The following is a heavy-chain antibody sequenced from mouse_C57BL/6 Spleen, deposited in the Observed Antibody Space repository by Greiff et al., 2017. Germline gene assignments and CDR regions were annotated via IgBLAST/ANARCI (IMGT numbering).Heavy chain of an antibody. CDR1: GFTFSSYA. J-gene: IGHJ3*01. D-gene: IGHD2-4*01. CDR2: ISDGGSYT. Sequence: VQLKESGGGLVKPGGSLKLSCAASGFTFSSYAMSWVRQTPEKRLEWVATISDGGSYTYYPDNVKGRFTISRDNAKNNLYLQLSHLKTEDTAMYYCARDGYDYWFAYWGQGTLGTVSA. V-gene: IGHV5-4*01. CDR3: ARDGYDYWFAY.